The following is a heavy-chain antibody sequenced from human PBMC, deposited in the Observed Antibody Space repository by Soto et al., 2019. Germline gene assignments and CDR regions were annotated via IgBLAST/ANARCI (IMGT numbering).Heavy chain of an antibody. J-gene: IGHJ4*02. CDR3: ARVARDYFDDLDY. CDR1: GGTFSSYT. CDR2: IIPILGIA. D-gene: IGHD4-17*01. Sequence: QVQLVQSGAEVKKPGSSVKVSCKASGGTFSSYTISWVRQAPGQGLEWMGRIIPILGIANYAQKFQGRVTITADKSTSTAYMELSSLRSEDTAVSYCARVARDYFDDLDYWGQGTGVTVSS. V-gene: IGHV1-69*02.